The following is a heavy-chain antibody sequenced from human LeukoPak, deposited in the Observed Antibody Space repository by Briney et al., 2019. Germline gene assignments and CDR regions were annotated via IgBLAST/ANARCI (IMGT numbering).Heavy chain of an antibody. CDR1: GGSISSGSYY. Sequence: SQTLSLTCTVSGGSISSGSYYWSWIRQPAGKGLEWIGRIYASGSTNYNPSLKSRVTMSVDTSKSQFSLKLISVTAADTAVYYCARDPRGIVGANHNWFDPWGQGTLVTVSS. J-gene: IGHJ5*02. D-gene: IGHD1-26*01. CDR2: IYASGST. V-gene: IGHV4-61*02. CDR3: ARDPRGIVGANHNWFDP.